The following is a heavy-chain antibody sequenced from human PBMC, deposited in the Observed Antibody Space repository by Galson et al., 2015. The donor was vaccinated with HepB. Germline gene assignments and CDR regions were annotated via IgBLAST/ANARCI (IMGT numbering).Heavy chain of an antibody. Sequence: LRLSCAASGFTFSSYAMSWVRQAPGKGLEWVSAISGSGGSTYYADSVKGRFTISRDNSKNTLYLQMNSLRAEDTAVYYCAKYLRGWLQATYYYYMDVWGKGTTVTVSS. V-gene: IGHV3-23*01. CDR3: AKYLRGWLQATYYYYMDV. J-gene: IGHJ6*03. CDR1: GFTFSSYA. D-gene: IGHD5-24*01. CDR2: ISGSGGST.